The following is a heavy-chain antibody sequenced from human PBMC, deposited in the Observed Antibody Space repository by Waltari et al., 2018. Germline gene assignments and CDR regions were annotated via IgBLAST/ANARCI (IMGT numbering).Heavy chain of an antibody. CDR3: ARYPVYSSSSSVDY. V-gene: IGHV4-39*07. J-gene: IGHJ4*02. Sequence: QLQLQESGPGLVKPSETLPPTCAVPGGSISSSSYSCGWTRQPPGKGLEWIGSMYYSGSTYYNPSLKSRVTISVYTSKNQFSLKLSSVTAADTAVYYCARYPVYSSSSSVDYWGQGTLVTVSS. CDR1: GGSISSSSYS. CDR2: MYYSGST. D-gene: IGHD6-6*01.